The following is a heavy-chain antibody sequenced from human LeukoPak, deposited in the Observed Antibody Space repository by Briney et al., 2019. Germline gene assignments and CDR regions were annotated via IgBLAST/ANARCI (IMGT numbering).Heavy chain of an antibody. Sequence: SETLSLTCTVSGGSISSSSYYWGWIRQPPGKGLEWTGSIYYSGSTHDNPSLKSRVTISVDTSKNQFSLKLSSVTAADTAVYYCARQRRAVAGYNWFDPWGQGTLVTVSS. D-gene: IGHD6-19*01. V-gene: IGHV4-39*01. CDR3: ARQRRAVAGYNWFDP. CDR1: GGSISSSSYY. J-gene: IGHJ5*02. CDR2: IYYSGST.